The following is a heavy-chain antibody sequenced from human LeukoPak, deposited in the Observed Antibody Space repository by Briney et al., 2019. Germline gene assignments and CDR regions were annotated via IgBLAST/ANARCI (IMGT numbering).Heavy chain of an antibody. D-gene: IGHD6-13*01. CDR3: ARGFRYSSTIDAFDI. CDR1: GGTFSSYA. Sequence: GSSVKVSCKASGGTFSSYAISWVRQAPGQGLEWMGRIIPILGIANYAQKFQGRVTITTDESTSTAYMELSSLRSEDTAVYYCARGFRYSSTIDAFDIWGQGTMVTVSS. J-gene: IGHJ3*02. CDR2: IIPILGIA. V-gene: IGHV1-69*04.